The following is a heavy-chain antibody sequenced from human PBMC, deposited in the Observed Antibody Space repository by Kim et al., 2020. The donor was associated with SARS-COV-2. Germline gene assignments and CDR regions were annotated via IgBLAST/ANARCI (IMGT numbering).Heavy chain of an antibody. J-gene: IGHJ4*02. Sequence: SETLSLTCAVSGGSINSSNWWSWVRQPPGKGLEWIGEIFHSGSTNYNPSLKSRVTISVDKSKNQFSLNLNSVTAADTAVYFCARLRISMLAVLIRTFDYWGQGALVTVSS. CDR1: GGSINSSNW. CDR2: IFHSGST. V-gene: IGHV4-4*02. D-gene: IGHD3-22*01. CDR3: ARLRISMLAVLIRTFDY.